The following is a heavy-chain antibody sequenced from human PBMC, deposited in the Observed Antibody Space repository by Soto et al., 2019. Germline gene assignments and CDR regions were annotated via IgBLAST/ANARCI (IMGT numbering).Heavy chain of an antibody. Sequence: GGSLRLSCAASGFTFRKNVMSWVRQAPGKGLEWVSSIRGSGGYGDYADSVKGRFTISRDNFKNMLYLQMNYLRADDTAVYYCANEGLVPLNAFDIWGQGTMVTVSS. CDR2: IRGSGGYG. J-gene: IGHJ3*02. CDR1: GFTFRKNV. V-gene: IGHV3-23*01. CDR3: ANEGLVPLNAFDI. D-gene: IGHD6-6*01.